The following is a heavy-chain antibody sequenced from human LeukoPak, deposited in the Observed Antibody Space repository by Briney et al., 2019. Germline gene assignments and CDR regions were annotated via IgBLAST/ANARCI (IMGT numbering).Heavy chain of an antibody. J-gene: IGHJ4*02. Sequence: SETLSLTCTVSGGSISSSSYYWGWIRQPPGKGLEWIGSIYYSGSTYYNPSLKSRVTISVDTSKNQFSLKLSSVTAAGTAVYYCASIAVAGTTFDYWGQGTLVTVSS. CDR1: GGSISSSSYY. CDR2: IYYSGST. V-gene: IGHV4-39*01. D-gene: IGHD6-19*01. CDR3: ASIAVAGTTFDY.